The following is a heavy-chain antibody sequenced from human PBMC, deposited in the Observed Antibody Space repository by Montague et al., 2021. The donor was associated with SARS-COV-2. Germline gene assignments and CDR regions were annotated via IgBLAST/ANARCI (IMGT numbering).Heavy chain of an antibody. CDR3: ARIWGATRGDAFDI. CDR1: GFSLSTSGMC. CDR2: IDWDDDK. D-gene: IGHD1-26*01. J-gene: IGHJ3*02. Sequence: PALVKPTQTLTLTCTFSGFSLSTSGMCVSWIRQPPGKALEWLALIDWDDDKHYSTSLRTRLTISKDTSKNQVVLTMTNMDPVDTATHYCARIWGATRGDAFDIWGQGTMVTVSS. V-gene: IGHV2-70*01.